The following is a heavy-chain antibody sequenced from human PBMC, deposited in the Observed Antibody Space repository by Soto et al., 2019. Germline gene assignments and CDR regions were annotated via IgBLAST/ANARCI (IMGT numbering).Heavy chain of an antibody. V-gene: IGHV4-34*01. Sequence: SETLSLTCAVYGGSFSGYYWSWIRQPPGKGLEWIGEINHSGSTNYNPSLKSRVTISVETSKNQFSLKLSSVTAADTAVYYCARRASSGWNPFDYWGQGTLVTVSS. CDR1: GGSFSGYY. J-gene: IGHJ4*02. CDR2: INHSGST. D-gene: IGHD6-19*01. CDR3: ARRASSGWNPFDY.